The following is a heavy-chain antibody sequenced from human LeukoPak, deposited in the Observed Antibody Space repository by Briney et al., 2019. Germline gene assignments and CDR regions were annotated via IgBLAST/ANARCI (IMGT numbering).Heavy chain of an antibody. CDR2: IKQDESEK. Sequence: PGGSLRLSCAASGFTFSRYWMSWVRQAPGKGLEWVANIKQDESEKYYVDSVKGRFTISRDNAKNTLFLQMSSLRAEDMGVYYCARDGHDYGDVSWGQGTLVTVSS. V-gene: IGHV3-7*01. CDR1: GFTFSRYW. CDR3: ARDGHDYGDVS. J-gene: IGHJ4*02. D-gene: IGHD4-17*01.